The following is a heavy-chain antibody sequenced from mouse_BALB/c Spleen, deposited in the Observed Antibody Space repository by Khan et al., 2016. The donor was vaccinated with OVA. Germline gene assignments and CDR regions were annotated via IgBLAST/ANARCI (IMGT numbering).Heavy chain of an antibody. CDR2: IRSGGNT. CDR1: GFLLTTYG. V-gene: IGHV2-2*01. D-gene: IGHD1-2*01. J-gene: IGHJ3*01. Sequence: QVQLKESGPGLVRPSQTLSITCTVFGFLLTTYGVHWVRQSPGKGLEWLGVIRSGGNTDYNAAFISRLSITKDNSKSQVFFKMNSLQADDTAMYXCPRSFLMSDITYWGQGALVTVSA. CDR3: PRSFLMSDITY.